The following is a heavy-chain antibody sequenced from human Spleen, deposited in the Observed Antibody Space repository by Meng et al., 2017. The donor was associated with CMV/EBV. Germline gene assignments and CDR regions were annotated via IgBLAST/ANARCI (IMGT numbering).Heavy chain of an antibody. CDR1: GFSFSGAS. CDR2: ITGTSSFI. J-gene: IGHJ3*02. Sequence: GGSLRLSCVGSGFSFSGASMNWVRQAPGKGLEWVSSITGTSSFIYTADSMKGRFTTSRDNDKNSLYLQMNSVRAEDTAVYYCARSKGNWVDAFDIWGQGTMVTVSS. D-gene: IGHD7-27*01. V-gene: IGHV3-21*01. CDR3: ARSKGNWVDAFDI.